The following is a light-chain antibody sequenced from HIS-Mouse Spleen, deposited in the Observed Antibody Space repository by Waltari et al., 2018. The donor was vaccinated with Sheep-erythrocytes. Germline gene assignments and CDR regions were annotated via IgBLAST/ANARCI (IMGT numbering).Light chain of an antibody. J-gene: IGLJ1*01. V-gene: IGLV2-11*01. CDR2: DVS. CDR1: SSDVGGYNY. Sequence: QSALTQPRSVSGSPGQSVTISCTGTSSDVGGYNYASWYQQHPGKAPKLMIYDVSQRTAGVPDRFSGSKSGNTASLTISGLQAEDEADYYCCSYAGSYNHVFATGTKVTVL. CDR3: CSYAGSYNHV.